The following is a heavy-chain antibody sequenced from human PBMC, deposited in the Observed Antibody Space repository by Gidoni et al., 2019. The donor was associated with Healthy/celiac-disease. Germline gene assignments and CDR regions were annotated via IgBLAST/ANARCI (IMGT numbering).Heavy chain of an antibody. Sequence: QVQLQESGPGLVKHSQTQSLTCTVTGGSISRGSDYGRWSRQPAGKGLEWLGRIYTSGSTNYNPSLMCRVTISVDTSMNQFSLKLSSVTAADSAVYYCARDNEYSSCGAGPPNYGMDVWGQGTTVTVSS. V-gene: IGHV4-61*02. CDR1: GGSISRGSDY. CDR2: IYTSGST. J-gene: IGHJ6*02. CDR3: ARDNEYSSCGAGPPNYGMDV. D-gene: IGHD6-6*01.